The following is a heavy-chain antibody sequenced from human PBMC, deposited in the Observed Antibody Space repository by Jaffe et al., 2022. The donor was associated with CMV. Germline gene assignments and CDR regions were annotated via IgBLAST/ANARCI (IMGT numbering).Heavy chain of an antibody. D-gene: IGHD6-19*01. Sequence: EAQLVESGGDLVQPGRSLRLSCAASGFRFDEYAMHWVRQAPGKGLEWVAGINYNSGGVGYADSVQGRFIISRDNAKNSLDLQMNSLRIEDTALYYCARAPLSYNSGWFGGATDWGQGTLVTVSA. CDR2: INYNSGGV. J-gene: IGHJ4*02. CDR3: ARAPLSYNSGWFGGATD. V-gene: IGHV3-9*01. CDR1: GFRFDEYA.